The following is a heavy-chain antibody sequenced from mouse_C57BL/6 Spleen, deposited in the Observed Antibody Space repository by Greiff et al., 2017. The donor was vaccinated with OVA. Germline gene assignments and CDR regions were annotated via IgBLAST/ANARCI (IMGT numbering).Heavy chain of an antibody. J-gene: IGHJ3*01. CDR3: ARGGAAQATSAY. D-gene: IGHD3-2*02. V-gene: IGHV1-55*01. Sequence: VQLQQPGAELVKPGASVKMSCKASGYTFTSYWITWVKQRPGQGLEWIGDIYPGSGSTNYNEKFKSKATLTVDTSSSTAYMQLSSLTSEDSAVYYCARGGAAQATSAYWGQGTLVTVSA. CDR2: IYPGSGST. CDR1: GYTFTSYW.